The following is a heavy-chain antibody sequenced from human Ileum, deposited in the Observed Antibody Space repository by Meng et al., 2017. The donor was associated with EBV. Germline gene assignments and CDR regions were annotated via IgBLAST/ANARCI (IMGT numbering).Heavy chain of an antibody. V-gene: IGHV4-4*02. CDR2: TSHSGST. Sequence: QVQLQESGPGLVKPSEPLSLTCAVSGGSISRSDWWSWVRQPPGKGLEWIGETSHSGSTNYSPSLKSRVTISLGKSKNQLSLKLNSVTAADTAVYYCASSDYYRSDYWGQGTLVTASS. CDR1: GGSISRSDW. D-gene: IGHD3-22*01. J-gene: IGHJ4*02. CDR3: ASSDYYRSDY.